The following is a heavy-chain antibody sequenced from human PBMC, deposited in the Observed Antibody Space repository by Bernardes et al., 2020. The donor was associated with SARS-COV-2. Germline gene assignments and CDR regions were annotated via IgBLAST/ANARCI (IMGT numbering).Heavy chain of an antibody. J-gene: IGHJ5*02. D-gene: IGHD3-22*01. V-gene: IGHV1-18*01. CDR1: GYTFTSYG. CDR2: ISAYNGNT. CDR3: ARDESTMIVVDMNWFDP. Sequence: ASMKVSCKASGYTFTSYGISWVRQAPGQGLEWMGWISAYNGNTNYAQKLQGRVTMTTDTSTNTAYMELRSLRSDDTAVYYCARDESTMIVVDMNWFDPWGQGTLVTVSS.